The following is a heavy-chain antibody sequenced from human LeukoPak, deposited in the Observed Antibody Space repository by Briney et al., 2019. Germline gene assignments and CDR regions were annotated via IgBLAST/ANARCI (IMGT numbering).Heavy chain of an antibody. CDR2: IRYDGSDK. V-gene: IGHV3-30*02. J-gene: IGHJ4*02. CDR3: ARGPSGYHNT. D-gene: IGHD5-12*01. CDR1: GFTFSNFG. Sequence: PGGSLRLSCAASGFTFSNFGMHWVRQAPGKGLEWVAFIRYDGSDKYYADSVKGRFTISRDNSKNTLYLQMNSLRVEDTAVYYCARGPSGYHNTGGQGTLVTVSS.